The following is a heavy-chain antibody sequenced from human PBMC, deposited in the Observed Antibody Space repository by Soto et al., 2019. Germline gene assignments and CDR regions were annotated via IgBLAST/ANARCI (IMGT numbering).Heavy chain of an antibody. D-gene: IGHD1-7*01. Sequence: GESLKISCKGSGYSFANYWIGWVRQMPGKGLECMGIIYPGDSDTRYNPSFQGQVTISADKSIGTAYLQWSSLKASDTAMYYCARIETTYESYSYMDVWGKGTTVTVSS. CDR3: ARIETTYESYSYMDV. CDR2: IYPGDSDT. V-gene: IGHV5-51*01. J-gene: IGHJ6*03. CDR1: GYSFANYW.